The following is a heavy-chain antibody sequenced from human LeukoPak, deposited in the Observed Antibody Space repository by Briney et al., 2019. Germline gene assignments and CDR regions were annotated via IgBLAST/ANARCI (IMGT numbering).Heavy chain of an antibody. Sequence: GRSLRLSCAASGFTFSSYGMHWVRQAPGKGLEWVAVISYDGSNKYYADSVKGRFTISRDNSKNTLYLQMNSLRAEDTAVYYCARAPLLRFLEWLSNLDYWGQGTLVTVSS. D-gene: IGHD3-3*01. J-gene: IGHJ4*02. V-gene: IGHV3-30*03. CDR2: ISYDGSNK. CDR3: ARAPLLRFLEWLSNLDY. CDR1: GFTFSSYG.